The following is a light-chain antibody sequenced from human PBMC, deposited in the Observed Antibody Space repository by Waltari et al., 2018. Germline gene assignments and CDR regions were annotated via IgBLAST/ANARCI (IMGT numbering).Light chain of an antibody. V-gene: IGKV5-2*01. CDR3: QQSYSFLFT. CDR1: QDIDDD. Sequence: ETTLTQSPAFMSATPGDNVNISCKASQDIDDDMNWYQQKPGEAAIFIIQEATTLVPGIPPRFSGSGYGTDFTLTISSLQAEDVAVYYCQQSYSFLFTFGGGTKVEIK. J-gene: IGKJ4*01. CDR2: EAT.